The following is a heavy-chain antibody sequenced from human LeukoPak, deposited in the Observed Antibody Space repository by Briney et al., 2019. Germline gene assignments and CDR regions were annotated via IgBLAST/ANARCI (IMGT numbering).Heavy chain of an antibody. V-gene: IGHV3-23*01. J-gene: IGHJ4*02. CDR1: GFTFSSYA. Sequence: GGSLRLSCAASGFTFSSYAMSWVRQAPGKGLEWVSAISGSGGSTYYADSVKGRFTISRDNSKNTLYLQMNSLRAEDTAVYYCAKGYILTGYYSFGVDYWGQGTLVTVSS. D-gene: IGHD3-9*01. CDR3: AKGYILTGYYSFGVDY. CDR2: ISGSGGST.